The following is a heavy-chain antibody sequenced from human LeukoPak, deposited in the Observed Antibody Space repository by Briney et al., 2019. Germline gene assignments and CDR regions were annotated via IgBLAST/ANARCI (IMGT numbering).Heavy chain of an antibody. V-gene: IGHV3-21*01. CDR3: ARDREIVLMVYAVDAFDI. CDR2: ISSSSSYI. Sequence: GGSLRLSCAASGFTFSSYSMNWVRQAPGKGLEWVSSISSSSSYIHYADSVKGRFTISRDNAKNSLYLQMNSLRAEDTAVYYCARDREIVLMVYAVDAFDIWGQGTMVTVSS. D-gene: IGHD2-8*01. CDR1: GFTFSSYS. J-gene: IGHJ3*02.